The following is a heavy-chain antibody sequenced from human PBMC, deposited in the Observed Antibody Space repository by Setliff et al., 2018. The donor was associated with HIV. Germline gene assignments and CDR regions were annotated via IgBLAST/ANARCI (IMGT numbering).Heavy chain of an antibody. CDR1: GYYFPNSW. CDR3: AKSSGSYPLGFDP. V-gene: IGHV5-51*01. Sequence: GESLKISCKGFGYYFPNSWIVWVRQMPGKGLEWMRVIYPGDSDTMYSPVFEGQVTISVDTSINTAYLQWNSLKASDSGIYYCAKSSGSYPLGFDPWGQGTLVTVSS. CDR2: IYPGDSDT. J-gene: IGHJ5*02. D-gene: IGHD3-16*02.